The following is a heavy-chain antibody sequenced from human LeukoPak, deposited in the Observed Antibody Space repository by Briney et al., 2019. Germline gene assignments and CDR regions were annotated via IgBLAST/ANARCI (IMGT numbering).Heavy chain of an antibody. J-gene: IGHJ4*02. CDR2: INPSGGST. V-gene: IGHV1-46*01. CDR3: ARRGAVAASLDY. Sequence: ASVKVSCKASGYTFTSYYMHWVRQAPGQGLEWMGIINPSGGSTSYAQKFQGRVTMTRDTSTSTVYMELSSLSSEDAAVYYCARRGAVAASLDYWGQGTLVTVSS. D-gene: IGHD6-19*01. CDR1: GYTFTSYY.